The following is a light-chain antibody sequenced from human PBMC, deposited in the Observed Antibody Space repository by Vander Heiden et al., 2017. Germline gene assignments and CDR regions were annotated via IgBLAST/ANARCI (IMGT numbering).Light chain of an antibody. V-gene: IGKV1-5*03. CDR1: QSISSW. CDR3: QQVNSYSLT. CDR2: KAS. J-gene: IGKJ2*01. Sequence: DIQITQSPSTLSASVGDRITITCRASQSISSWLAWYQQKPGKAPKLLIYKASTLQSGVPSRFSGSGSGTDFTLTISSLQPDDFATYYCQQVNSYSLTFGQGTKLEIK.